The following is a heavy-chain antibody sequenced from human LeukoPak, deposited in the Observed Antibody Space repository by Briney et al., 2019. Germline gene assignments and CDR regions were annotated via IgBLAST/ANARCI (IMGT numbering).Heavy chain of an antibody. CDR1: GYTFPNYW. V-gene: IGHV5-51*01. CDR2: IYPGDSDT. Sequence: GESLKISCEGSGYTFPNYWIGWVRQMPGKGLECMGVIYPGDSDTRYSPSFQGQVTISADKSIRTASLQWSSLKASDTAMYYCARLISEYAFDNWGQGTMVTVSS. CDR3: ARLISEYAFDN. J-gene: IGHJ3*02. D-gene: IGHD3-16*02.